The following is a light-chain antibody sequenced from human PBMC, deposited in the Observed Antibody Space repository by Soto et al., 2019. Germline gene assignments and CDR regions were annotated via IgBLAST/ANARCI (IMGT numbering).Light chain of an antibody. V-gene: IGKV1-39*01. CDR1: QSISSY. CDR2: AAS. Sequence: DIQMTQSPSSLSASVGDRVTITCRASQSISSYLNWYQQKPGKAPKLLIYAASSLQSGVPSRFSGSGSGTDFTLTISSLQPEDFATYYCQQSYSTLIPFGQGTPLEIK. J-gene: IGKJ5*01. CDR3: QQSYSTLIP.